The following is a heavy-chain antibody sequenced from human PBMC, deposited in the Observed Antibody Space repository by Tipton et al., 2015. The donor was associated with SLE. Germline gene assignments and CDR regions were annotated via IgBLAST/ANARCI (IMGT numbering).Heavy chain of an antibody. D-gene: IGHD2-8*02. J-gene: IGHJ4*02. CDR2: INHSGST. CDR3: ARGRGVQYLWYFDY. V-gene: IGHV4-34*01. Sequence: TLSLTCAVYGGSFSGYYWSWIRQSPGKGLEWIGEINHSGSTNYNPSLKSRVTISVDTSKNQFSLKLSSVTAADTAVYYCARGRGVQYLWYFDYWGQGTLVTVSS. CDR1: GGSFSGYY.